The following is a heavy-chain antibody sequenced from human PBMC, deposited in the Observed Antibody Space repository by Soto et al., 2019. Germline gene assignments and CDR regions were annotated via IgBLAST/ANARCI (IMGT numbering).Heavy chain of an antibody. D-gene: IGHD1-7*01. J-gene: IGHJ6*02. CDR2: ISSSSSYI. CDR1: GFTFSSYS. V-gene: IGHV3-21*01. CDR3: ARDGNYRYYYYYGMDV. Sequence: EVQLVESGGGLVKPGGSLRLSCAASGFTFSSYSMNWVRQAPGKGLEWVSSISSSSSYIYYADSVKGRFTISRDNAKNSLYLQMNSLRAEDTAVYYCARDGNYRYYYYYGMDVWGQGTTVTVSS.